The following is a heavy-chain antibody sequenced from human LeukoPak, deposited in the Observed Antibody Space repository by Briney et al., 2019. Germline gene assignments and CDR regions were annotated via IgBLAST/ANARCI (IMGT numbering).Heavy chain of an antibody. CDR1: GFTFSSYS. V-gene: IGHV3-48*02. CDR2: ISGDSSNI. J-gene: IGHJ4*02. Sequence: GGYLRLSCAASGFTFSSYSMDWVRQAPGKGLEWVSYISGDSSNIQYADSVKGRFAISRDNAKNSLYLQMNSLRDDDTAVYYCAKDYRTGSYIDYWGQGTLVTVSS. D-gene: IGHD3-10*01. CDR3: AKDYRTGSYIDY.